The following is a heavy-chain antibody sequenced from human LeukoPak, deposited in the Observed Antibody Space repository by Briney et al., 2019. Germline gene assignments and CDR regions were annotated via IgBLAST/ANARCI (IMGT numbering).Heavy chain of an antibody. Sequence: ASVTVSCKASVYTFTGYYMHWVRQAPGQGLEWMGWISPNTGGTNYSHRFQGRVTMTRDTYISAGYMELSRLRSDDTAVYYCAGGTVTTGYFVLWGEGTLVTVSS. V-gene: IGHV1-2*02. D-gene: IGHD4-17*01. J-gene: IGHJ4*02. CDR1: VYTFTGYY. CDR3: AGGTVTTGYFVL. CDR2: ISPNTGGT.